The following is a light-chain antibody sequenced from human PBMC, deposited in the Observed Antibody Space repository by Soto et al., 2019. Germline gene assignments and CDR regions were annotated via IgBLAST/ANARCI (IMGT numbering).Light chain of an antibody. J-gene: IGLJ2*01. Sequence: QSVLTQPPSVSGAPGRRVTISCTGSSSNIGAGYDVNWYQQLPGTAPKLLIYGNTNRPSGVPDRFSGSKSGTSGSLAISGLQTEDEADYYCQSWDTSLSGSVFGGGTKLTVL. CDR3: QSWDTSLSGSV. V-gene: IGLV1-40*01. CDR2: GNT. CDR1: SSNIGAGYD.